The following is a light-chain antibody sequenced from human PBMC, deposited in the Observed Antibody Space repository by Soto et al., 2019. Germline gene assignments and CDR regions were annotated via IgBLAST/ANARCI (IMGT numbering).Light chain of an antibody. CDR1: SSDIGAYNF. J-gene: IGLJ1*01. CDR2: DVS. V-gene: IGLV2-14*01. Sequence: QSVLTQPASVSGSPGQSITISCTGTSSDIGAYNFVSWYQQHPGKAPKLMIYDVSNRPSGVSDRFSGFKSGDTASLTISGLQAAEEDDYYCRSYKTSGSYVFGTGTKVTVL. CDR3: RSYKTSGSYV.